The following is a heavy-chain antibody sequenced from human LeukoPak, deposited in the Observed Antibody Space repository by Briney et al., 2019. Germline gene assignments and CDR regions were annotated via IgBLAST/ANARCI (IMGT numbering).Heavy chain of an antibody. J-gene: IGHJ4*02. V-gene: IGHV3-21*01. CDR3: ARDGHNSYDY. CDR1: GFTFNTYY. D-gene: IGHD5-24*01. Sequence: GGSLRLSCAASGFTFNTYYMNWVRQAPGKGLGWVSSISSSSSNIYFADSVKGRFTISRDNAKNSLFLQMNSLRAEDTAVYYCARDGHNSYDYWGQGTLATVSS. CDR2: ISSSSSNI.